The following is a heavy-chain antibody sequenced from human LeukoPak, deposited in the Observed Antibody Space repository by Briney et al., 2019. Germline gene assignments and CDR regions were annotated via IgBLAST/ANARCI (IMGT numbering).Heavy chain of an antibody. CDR1: GFTFSSYW. V-gene: IGHV3-74*01. CDR3: AKVGPSTTGTTTSGFDS. Sequence: GGSLRLSCAASGFTFSSYWMHWVRQAPGKGLVWVSRLNNDGSSTNYADSVKGRFTISRDNSKNTLYLQMSSLRAEDTAVYYCAKVGPSTTGTTTSGFDSWGQGTLVTVSS. J-gene: IGHJ4*02. D-gene: IGHD1-1*01. CDR2: LNNDGSST.